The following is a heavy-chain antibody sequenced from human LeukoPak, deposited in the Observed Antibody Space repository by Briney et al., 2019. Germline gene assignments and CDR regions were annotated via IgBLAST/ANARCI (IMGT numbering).Heavy chain of an antibody. V-gene: IGHV4-30-4*08. CDR3: ARAPPLGYYYMDV. CDR1: GGSISSGDYY. J-gene: IGHJ6*03. Sequence: SQTLSLTCTVSGGSISSGDYYWSWIRQPPGKGLEWIGYIYYSGSTNYNPSLKSRVTISVDTSKNQFSLKLSSVTAADTAVYYCARAPPLGYYYMDVWGKGTTVTVSS. CDR2: IYYSGST.